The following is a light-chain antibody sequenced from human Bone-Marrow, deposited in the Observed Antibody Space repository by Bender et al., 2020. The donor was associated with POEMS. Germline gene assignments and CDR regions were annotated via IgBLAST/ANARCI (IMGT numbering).Light chain of an antibody. CDR2: NNE. CDR1: SSNMGAGYG. CDR3: QSYYISLSAWV. J-gene: IGLJ3*02. Sequence: QSVLTQPPSVSVAPGQTVTISCPGPSSNMGAGYGVNWYQQLPGTAPNPLIYNNENRPSGVPNRRSGANSCTTASLPITWRQAEDDADDYCQSYYISLSAWVFGGGTKLTAL. V-gene: IGLV1-40*01.